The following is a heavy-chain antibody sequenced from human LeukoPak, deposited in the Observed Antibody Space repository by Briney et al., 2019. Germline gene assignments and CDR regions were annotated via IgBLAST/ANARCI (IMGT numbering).Heavy chain of an antibody. D-gene: IGHD3-3*01. CDR2: INPNGGGT. CDR3: ASGNFDFWSGYYPTFDY. V-gene: IGHV1-2*07. CDR1: GYTFTGYY. J-gene: IGHJ4*02. Sequence: ASVRVTCKASGYTFTGYYIHWVRQAPGQGLEWVGWINPNGGGTNYAHKFQGRVIIPRDTSINTAYMELSRLRSVDTAVYYCASGNFDFWSGYYPTFDYWGQGTLVTVSS.